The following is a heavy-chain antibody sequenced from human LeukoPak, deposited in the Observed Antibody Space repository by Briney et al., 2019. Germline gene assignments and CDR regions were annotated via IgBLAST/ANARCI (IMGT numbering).Heavy chain of an antibody. CDR1: GFTFSSHG. CDR3: ARVRGTYYRDAFDI. V-gene: IGHV3-48*01. D-gene: IGHD1-26*01. J-gene: IGHJ3*02. CDR2: ITSSGTI. Sequence: PGGSLRLSCAASGFTFSSHGMNWVRQAPGRGLEWVSHITSSGTIYYADSVKGRFTISRDNAKNSLYLQMNSLRAEDTGVYHCARVRGTYYRDAFDIWGQGTMVTVSS.